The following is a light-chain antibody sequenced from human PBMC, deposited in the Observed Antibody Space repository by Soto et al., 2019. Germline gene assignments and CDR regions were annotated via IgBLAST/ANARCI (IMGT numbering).Light chain of an antibody. CDR1: SSDVGSYNL. CDR3: SSHTNTGTYV. V-gene: IGLV2-14*02. J-gene: IGLJ1*01. CDR2: EGS. Sequence: QSALTQPASVSGSPGQSITISCTGTSSDVGSYNLVSWYQQHPGKAPKLMIYEGSKRPSGVSNRFSGSKSGNTASLTISGLQAEDEADYYCSSHTNTGTYVFGTGTKLTVL.